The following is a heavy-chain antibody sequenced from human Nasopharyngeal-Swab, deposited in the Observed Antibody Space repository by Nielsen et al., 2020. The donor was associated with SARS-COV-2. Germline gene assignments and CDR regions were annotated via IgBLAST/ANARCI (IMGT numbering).Heavy chain of an antibody. CDR3: AREAVESSSWYYGMDV. Sequence: GGSLRLSCAASGFTFSSYDMHWVRQATGKGLEWVSAIGTAGDTYYPGSVKGRFTISRENAKNSLYLQMNSLRAGDTAVYCCAREAVESSSWYYGMDVWGQGTTVTVSS. CDR2: IGTAGDT. V-gene: IGHV3-13*01. J-gene: IGHJ6*02. D-gene: IGHD6-13*01. CDR1: GFTFSSYD.